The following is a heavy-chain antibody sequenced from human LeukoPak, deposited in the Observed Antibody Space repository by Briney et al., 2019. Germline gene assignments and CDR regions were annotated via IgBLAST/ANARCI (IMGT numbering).Heavy chain of an antibody. Sequence: SETLSLTCTVSGGSISSYYWSWIRQPAGKGLEWIGRIYTSGSTNYNPSLKSRVTMSVDTSKNQFSLELSSVTAADTAVYYCAKDLYSSGWSYYYYYYGMDVWGQGTTVTVSS. CDR1: GGSISSYY. CDR3: AKDLYSSGWSYYYYYYGMDV. D-gene: IGHD6-19*01. J-gene: IGHJ6*02. CDR2: IYTSGST. V-gene: IGHV4-4*07.